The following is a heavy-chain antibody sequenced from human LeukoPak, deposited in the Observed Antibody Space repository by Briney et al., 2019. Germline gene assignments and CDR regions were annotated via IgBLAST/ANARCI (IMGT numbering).Heavy chain of an antibody. Sequence: GGSLRLSCAASGFTFSSYEMNWVRQAPGKGLEWVSYISSSGSTIYYAESVKGRFAISRDNSKNILYLQINTLRAEDTAVYYCAQDRAWIQFWSWGQGTLVTVSS. CDR1: GFTFSSYE. D-gene: IGHD5-18*01. V-gene: IGHV3-48*03. J-gene: IGHJ1*01. CDR2: ISSSGSTI. CDR3: AQDRAWIQFWS.